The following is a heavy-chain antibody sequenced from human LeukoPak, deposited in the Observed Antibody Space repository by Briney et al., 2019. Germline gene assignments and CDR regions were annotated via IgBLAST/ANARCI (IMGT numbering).Heavy chain of an antibody. CDR1: GFTVSSNY. J-gene: IGHJ3*02. V-gene: IGHV3-23*01. D-gene: IGHD3-3*01. CDR3: ARDESLGDFWSGYFDAFDI. CDR2: ISGSGGST. Sequence: GGSLRLSCAASGFTVSSNYMSWVRQAPGKGLEWVSAISGSGGSTYYADSVKGRFTISRDNSKNTLYLQMNSLRAEDTAVYYCARDESLGDFWSGYFDAFDIWGQGTMVTVSS.